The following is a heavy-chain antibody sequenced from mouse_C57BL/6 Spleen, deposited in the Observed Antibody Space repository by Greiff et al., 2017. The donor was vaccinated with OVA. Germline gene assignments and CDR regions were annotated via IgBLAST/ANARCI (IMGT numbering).Heavy chain of an antibody. CDR1: GYAFSSYS. CDR3: ARKGDDYDNDY. V-gene: IGHV1-80*01. Sequence: VQLQQSGAELVKPGASVKISCKASGYAFSSYSMNWVKQRPGKGLEWIGQIYPGDGDTNYNGKFKGKATLTADKSSSTAYLQLSSLTSEDSSVYYGARKGDDYDNDYWGQGTTVTVSS. D-gene: IGHD2-4*01. CDR2: IYPGDGDT. J-gene: IGHJ2*01.